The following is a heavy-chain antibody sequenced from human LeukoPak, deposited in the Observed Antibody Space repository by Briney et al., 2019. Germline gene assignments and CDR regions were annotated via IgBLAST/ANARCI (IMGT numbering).Heavy chain of an antibody. CDR3: ASSKGSYFLFDY. V-gene: IGHV1-69*04. Sequence: SSVKVSCKASGGTFSSYAISWVRQAPGQGLEWMGRIIPILGIANYAQKFQGRVTITADKSTSTAYMELSSLRSEDTAVYYCASSKGSYFLFDYWGQGTLVTVSS. J-gene: IGHJ4*02. CDR1: GGTFSSYA. CDR2: IIPILGIA. D-gene: IGHD1-26*01.